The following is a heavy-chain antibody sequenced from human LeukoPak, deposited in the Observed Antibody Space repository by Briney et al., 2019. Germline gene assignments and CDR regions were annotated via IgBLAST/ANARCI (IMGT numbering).Heavy chain of an antibody. V-gene: IGHV4-34*01. CDR2: INHSGST. CDR1: GGSFSGYY. Sequence: PSETLSLTCAVYGGSFSGYYWSWIRQPPGKGLEWIGQINHSGSTNYNPSLKSRVTISVDTSKNQFSLKLSSVTAADTAVYYCARGSWIAAAGEFDYWGQGTLVTVSS. D-gene: IGHD6-13*01. CDR3: ARGSWIAAAGEFDY. J-gene: IGHJ4*02.